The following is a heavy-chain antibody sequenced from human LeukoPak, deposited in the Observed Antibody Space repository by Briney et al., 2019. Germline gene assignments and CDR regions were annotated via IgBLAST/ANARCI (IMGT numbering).Heavy chain of an antibody. CDR3: VRDLSGITTTSRGDDY. V-gene: IGHV1-2*06. D-gene: IGHD1-20*01. CDR1: GYTFTGYY. J-gene: IGHJ4*02. CDR2: INPNNGDT. Sequence: ASVNVSCKASGYTFTGYYMYWVRQAPGQGLEWMGRINPNNGDTNYAQKFQGRVTMTRDTSINIAYMELSRLRSDDTAMYYCVRDLSGITTTSRGDDYWGQGTLVTVSS.